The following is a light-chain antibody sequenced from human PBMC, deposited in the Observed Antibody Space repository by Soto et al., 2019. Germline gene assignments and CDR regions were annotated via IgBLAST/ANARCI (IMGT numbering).Light chain of an antibody. J-gene: IGLJ3*02. CDR3: SSYTGTNTVV. V-gene: IGLV2-14*01. CDR2: EVS. CDR1: SNDVGGYNY. Sequence: QSALAQPASVSGSPEQSITISCTGTSNDVGGYNYVSWYQQHPGKAPKLMIYEVSNRPSGFSDRFSGSKSGNTASLTISGLQAEDEADYYCSSYTGTNTVVFGGGTKLTVL.